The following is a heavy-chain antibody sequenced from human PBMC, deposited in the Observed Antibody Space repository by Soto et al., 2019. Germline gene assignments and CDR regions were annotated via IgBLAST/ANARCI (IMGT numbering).Heavy chain of an antibody. V-gene: IGHV3-11*01. CDR2: ISSSGSTI. Sequence: LRLSCAASGFTFSDYYMSWIRQAPGKGLEWVSYISSSGSTIYYADSVKGRFTISRDNAKNSLYLQMNSLRAEDTAVYYCARAPTHVSYCGSTSCSNWFDPWGQGTLVTVSS. J-gene: IGHJ5*02. CDR3: ARAPTHVSYCGSTSCSNWFDP. D-gene: IGHD2-2*01. CDR1: GFTFSDYY.